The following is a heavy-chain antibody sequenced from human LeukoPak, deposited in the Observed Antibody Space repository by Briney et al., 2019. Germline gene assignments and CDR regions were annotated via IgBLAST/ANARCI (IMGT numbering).Heavy chain of an antibody. J-gene: IGHJ4*02. CDR3: AREGDWNLLNY. CDR2: IYYSGST. Sequence: PSETLSLTCTVSGGSISSYYWSWIRQPPGKGQEWIGYIYYSGSTSYNPSLKSRVTISVDTSKNQFSLKLSSVTAADTAVYYCAREGDWNLLNYWGQGTLVTVSS. CDR1: GGSISSYY. D-gene: IGHD1-7*01. V-gene: IGHV4-59*01.